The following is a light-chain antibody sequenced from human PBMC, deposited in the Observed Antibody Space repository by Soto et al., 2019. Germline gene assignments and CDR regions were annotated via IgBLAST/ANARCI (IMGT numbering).Light chain of an antibody. V-gene: IGKV1-9*01. CDR3: QQLNSYPPYT. Sequence: IQLTQSPSSLSASVGDRVTITCRASQGISSYLAWYQQKPGKAPTLLIYAASTSQSGAPSRFSGSGSGTDFTLTISSLQPEDFATYYCQQLNSYPPYTFGQGTKLEIK. J-gene: IGKJ2*01. CDR1: QGISSY. CDR2: AAS.